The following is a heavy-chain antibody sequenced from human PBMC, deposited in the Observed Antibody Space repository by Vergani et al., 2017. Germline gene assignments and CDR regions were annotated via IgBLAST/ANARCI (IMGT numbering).Heavy chain of an antibody. CDR3: GRGSDNYN. J-gene: IGHJ4*02. CDR2: IKNTGGST. Sequence: EVQLLQSEGAVVQPGGSLRLSCVASVFTSSSHAMCWVRQGHGQGLEWVSSIKNTGGSTHYADSVKGRFTISRDNSKNTLFLQMNSLRVEDTAVYYCGRGSDNYNWGQGTLVTVSS. D-gene: IGHD5-24*01. V-gene: IGHV3-23*01. CDR1: VFTSSSHA.